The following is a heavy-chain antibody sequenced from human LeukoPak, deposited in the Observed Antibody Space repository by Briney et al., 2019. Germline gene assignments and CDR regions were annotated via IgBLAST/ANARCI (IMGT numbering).Heavy chain of an antibody. D-gene: IGHD3/OR15-3a*01. CDR1: GFTVSSNY. CDR2: IYSGGST. J-gene: IGHJ4*02. V-gene: IGHV3-53*01. Sequence: GGSLSLSCAASGFTVSSNYKSWVREATGEGLEWVSVIYSGGSTYYADSVKGRFAISRDNSKNTLYPQMNSLRAEDTGVYYCARVRTGFYFDYWGQGTLVTVSS. CDR3: ARVRTGFYFDY.